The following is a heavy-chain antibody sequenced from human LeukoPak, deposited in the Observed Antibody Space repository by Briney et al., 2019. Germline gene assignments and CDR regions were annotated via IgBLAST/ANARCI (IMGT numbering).Heavy chain of an antibody. Sequence: PGGSLRLSCAASGFTFSSYAMSWVRQAPGKGLEWVSAISGSGGSTYYADSVKGRFTISRDNSKNTLYLQMNSLRAEDTAVYYCAKEWSGLRGAGDAFDIWGQGTMVTVSS. D-gene: IGHD3-3*01. CDR3: AKEWSGLRGAGDAFDI. V-gene: IGHV3-23*01. CDR2: ISGSGGST. CDR1: GFTFSSYA. J-gene: IGHJ3*02.